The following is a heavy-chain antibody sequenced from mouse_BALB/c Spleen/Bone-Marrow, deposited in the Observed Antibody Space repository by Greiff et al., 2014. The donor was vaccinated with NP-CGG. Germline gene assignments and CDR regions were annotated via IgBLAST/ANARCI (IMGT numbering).Heavy chain of an antibody. Sequence: EVQLVESGGGLVQPGGSRKLSCTASGFTFSSFGMHWVRQAPEKGLEWVAYISSGSTTIYYADTVKGRFTISRDNPKNTLFLQMTSLRSEDTAMYYCARFKWVPMDYWGQGTSVTVSS. D-gene: IGHD1-3*01. J-gene: IGHJ4*01. CDR3: ARFKWVPMDY. CDR2: ISSGSTTI. V-gene: IGHV5-17*02. CDR1: GFTFSSFG.